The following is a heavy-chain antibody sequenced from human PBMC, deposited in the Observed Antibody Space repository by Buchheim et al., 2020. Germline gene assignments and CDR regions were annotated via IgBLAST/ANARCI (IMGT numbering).Heavy chain of an antibody. CDR3: ARSMWRGAAAGTIDY. Sequence: EVQLVESGGGLVKPGGSLRLSCAASGFTFSSYSMNWVRQAPGKGLEWVSSISSSSSYIYYADSVKGRFTISRDNAKNSLYLQMNSLRAEDTAVYYCARSMWRGAAAGTIDYWGQGTL. CDR1: GFTFSSYS. D-gene: IGHD6-13*01. V-gene: IGHV3-21*01. CDR2: ISSSSSYI. J-gene: IGHJ4*02.